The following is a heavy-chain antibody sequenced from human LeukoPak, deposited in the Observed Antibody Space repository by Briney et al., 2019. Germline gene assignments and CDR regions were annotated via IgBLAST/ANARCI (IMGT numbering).Heavy chain of an antibody. D-gene: IGHD4-17*01. CDR2: ISSSSSYI. Sequence: PGGSLRLSCAASGFKFDDYGMSWVRQAPGKGLEWVSSISSSSSYIYYADSVKGRFTISRDNAKNSLYLQMNSLRAEDTAVYYCARDLPTVTTFSLDYWGQGTLVTVSS. V-gene: IGHV3-21*01. CDR3: ARDLPTVTTFSLDY. J-gene: IGHJ4*02. CDR1: GFKFDDYG.